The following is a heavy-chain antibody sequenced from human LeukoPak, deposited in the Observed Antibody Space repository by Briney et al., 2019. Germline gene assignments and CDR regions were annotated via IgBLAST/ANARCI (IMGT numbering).Heavy chain of an antibody. CDR2: IRNDGRKK. V-gene: IGHV3-30*02. Sequence: PGGSLRLSCAASGFALSSCGMHWVRQAPGKGLEGVAFIRNDGRKKYYGDSVKGRFTISRDNYKNTPSLQMSSLRSEDTALYYCAKDLNYGDLFDYWGQGTLVTVSS. D-gene: IGHD4-17*01. CDR3: AKDLNYGDLFDY. CDR1: GFALSSCG. J-gene: IGHJ4*02.